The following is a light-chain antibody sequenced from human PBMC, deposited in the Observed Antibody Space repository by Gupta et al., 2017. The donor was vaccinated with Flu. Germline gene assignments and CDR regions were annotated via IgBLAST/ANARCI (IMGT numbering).Light chain of an antibody. J-gene: IGLJ2*01. CDR2: GKN. CDR3: SSRGTSGNHPVI. Sequence: RLIKSYASGYQQKQGQAPVLVFYGKNTPPSGLPDLFSSSSSGNPGYLTITGARAETEAHYCCSSRGTSGNHPVIFGGGTQLTVL. V-gene: IGLV3-19*01. CDR1: RLIKSY.